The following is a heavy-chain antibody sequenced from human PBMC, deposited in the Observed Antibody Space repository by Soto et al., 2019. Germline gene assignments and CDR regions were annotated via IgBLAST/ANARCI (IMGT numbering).Heavy chain of an antibody. D-gene: IGHD2-15*01. V-gene: IGHV4-31*03. J-gene: IGHJ4*02. CDR1: GGSITTGGYY. CDR3: ARTKCSGGSCYSWSLDY. CDR2: RYYSEST. Sequence: SETLSLTCTVSGGSITTGGYYWSWIRQLPGKGLEWIGHRYYSESTYYNPSLKSRVSISLDTSKNQFSLKLSFVTAADTAMYYCARTKCSGGSCYSWSLDYWGQGTPVTVYS.